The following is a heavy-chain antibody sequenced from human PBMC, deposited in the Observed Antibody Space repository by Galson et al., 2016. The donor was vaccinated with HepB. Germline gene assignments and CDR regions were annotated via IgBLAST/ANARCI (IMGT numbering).Heavy chain of an antibody. CDR2: IWHDGSNK. D-gene: IGHD3-16*01. CDR3: AKDAIYALVHPYYFHY. V-gene: IGHV3-33*06. CDR1: EFTFSTYG. J-gene: IGHJ4*02. Sequence: SLRLSCAASEFTFSTYGMHWVRQAPGKGLEWVALIWHDGSNKYYADSVKGRFTISRDNSKNTLSLQMNSLRAEDTAIYFCAKDAIYALVHPYYFHYWGQGTLVTVSS.